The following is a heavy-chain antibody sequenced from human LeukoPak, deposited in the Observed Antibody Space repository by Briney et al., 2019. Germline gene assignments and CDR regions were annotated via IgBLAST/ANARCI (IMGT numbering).Heavy chain of an antibody. V-gene: IGHV4-59*01. J-gene: IGHJ5*02. Sequence: PSETLSLTCTVSGGSISSYYWSWIRQPPGKGLEWIGYIYYSGSTNCNPSLKGRVTISVDTSKNQFSLKLSSVTAADTAVYYCARDRRITMVRGDNNWFDPWGQGTLVTVSS. CDR1: GGSISSYY. D-gene: IGHD3-10*01. CDR2: IYYSGST. CDR3: ARDRRITMVRGDNNWFDP.